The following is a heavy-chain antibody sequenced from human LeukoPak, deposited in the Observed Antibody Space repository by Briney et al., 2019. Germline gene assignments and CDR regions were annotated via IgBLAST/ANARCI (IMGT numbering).Heavy chain of an antibody. CDR1: GFTFSSYS. Sequence: PGGSLRLSCAASGFTFSSYSMNWVRQAPGKGLEWVSSISSSSSYIYYADSVKGRFTISRDNAKNSLYLQMNSLRAEDTALYYCAKPYYYGSGSYYYYFDYWGQGTLVTVSS. J-gene: IGHJ4*02. CDR2: ISSSSSYI. CDR3: AKPYYYGSGSYYYYFDY. D-gene: IGHD3-10*01. V-gene: IGHV3-21*04.